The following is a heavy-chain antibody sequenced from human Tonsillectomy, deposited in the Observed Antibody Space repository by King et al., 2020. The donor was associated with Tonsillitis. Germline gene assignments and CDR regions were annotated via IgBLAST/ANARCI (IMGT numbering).Heavy chain of an antibody. D-gene: IGHD2-8*01. CDR3: ARARRGHGDYFDY. J-gene: IGHJ4*02. CDR2: IYYIGST. V-gene: IGHV4-30-4*01. CDR1: GGSISSGDYY. Sequence: QLQESGPGLVKPSQTLSLTCTVSGGSISSGDYYWSWIRQPPGKGLEWIGYIYYIGSTYYNPSLKSRVTISVDTSKNQFSLKLSSVTAADTAVFYCARARRGHGDYFDYWGQGNLVTVSS.